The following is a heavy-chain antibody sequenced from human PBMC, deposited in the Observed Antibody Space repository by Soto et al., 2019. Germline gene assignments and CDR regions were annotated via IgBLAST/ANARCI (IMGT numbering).Heavy chain of an antibody. Sequence: QVQLVQSGAEVKKPGSSVRVACRASGDIFNRYTITWVRQVPGQGLQWMGRIIPVLGAPNYAQKFRGRVTISADKSTTSVSMDLSSLTSEDAAVYYCARAEGGGGRWPASWGQGTLVTVSS. CDR1: GDIFNRYT. V-gene: IGHV1-69*08. D-gene: IGHD2-15*01. J-gene: IGHJ5*02. CDR3: ARAEGGGGRWPAS. CDR2: IIPVLGAP.